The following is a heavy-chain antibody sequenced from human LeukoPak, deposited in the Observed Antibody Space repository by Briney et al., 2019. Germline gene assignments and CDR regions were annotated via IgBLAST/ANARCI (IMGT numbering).Heavy chain of an antibody. CDR1: GFTFSSYA. CDR2: VSGSGGST. Sequence: GGSLRLSCAASGFTFSSYAMSWVRQAPGKGLEWVSAVSGSGGSTYYADSVKGRFTISRDNSKNTLYLQMNSLRAEDTAVYYCAKDQYYGSGSYLGDYWGQGTLVTVSS. D-gene: IGHD3-10*01. CDR3: AKDQYYGSGSYLGDY. V-gene: IGHV3-23*01. J-gene: IGHJ4*02.